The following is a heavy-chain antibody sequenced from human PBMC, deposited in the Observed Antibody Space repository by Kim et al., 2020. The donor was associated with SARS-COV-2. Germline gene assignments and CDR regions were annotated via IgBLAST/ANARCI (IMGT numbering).Heavy chain of an antibody. CDR3: ARAGQWLVFDY. Sequence: TYYTVPWKGRFPISRDNSKNTLYLQMNSLRAEDTAVYYCARAGQWLVFDYWGQGTLVTVSS. D-gene: IGHD6-19*01. CDR2: T. V-gene: IGHV3-53*01. J-gene: IGHJ4*02.